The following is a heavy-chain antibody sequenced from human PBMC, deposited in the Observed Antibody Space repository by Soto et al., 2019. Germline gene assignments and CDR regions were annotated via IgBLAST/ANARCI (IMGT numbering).Heavy chain of an antibody. CDR2: IYHSGST. J-gene: IGHJ4*02. V-gene: IGHV4-4*02. CDR1: SGSISSSNW. D-gene: IGHD2-15*01. Sequence: SETLSLTCAVSSGSISSSNWWSWVRQPPGKGLEWIGEIYHSGSTNYNPSLKSRVTISVDTSKNQFSLKLSSVTAADTAVYYCARGPGYCSGGSCYSGFRIPRPLDYWGQGTLVTVSS. CDR3: ARGPGYCSGGSCYSGFRIPRPLDY.